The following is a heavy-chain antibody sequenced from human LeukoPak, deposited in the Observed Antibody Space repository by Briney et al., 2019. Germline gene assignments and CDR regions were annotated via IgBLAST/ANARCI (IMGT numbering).Heavy chain of an antibody. CDR1: GGTFSSYA. J-gene: IGHJ5*02. CDR2: IIPIFGTA. CDR3: ARSLRYYGSGSYPLNWFDP. D-gene: IGHD3-10*01. Sequence: SVTVSCKASGGTFSSYAISWVRQAPGQGLEGMGGIIPIFGTANYAQKFQGRVTITADKSTSTAYMELSSLRSEDTAVYYCARSLRYYGSGSYPLNWFDPWGQGTLVTVSS. V-gene: IGHV1-69*06.